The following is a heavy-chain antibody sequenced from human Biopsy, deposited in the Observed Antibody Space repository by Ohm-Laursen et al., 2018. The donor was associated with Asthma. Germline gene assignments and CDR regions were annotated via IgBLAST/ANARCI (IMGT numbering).Heavy chain of an antibody. V-gene: IGHV3-30*01. CDR1: GFSFSNFA. D-gene: IGHD1-1*01. CDR2: ISKDASTQ. Sequence: SLRLSCSASGFSFSNFAIHWVRQALGRGLEWVGVISKDASTQDYADSVKGRFTMARDNSKSTLDLQMNSLREEDTAVYYCVRDGTDDAFDIWGQGTVVSVSS. CDR3: VRDGTDDAFDI. J-gene: IGHJ3*02.